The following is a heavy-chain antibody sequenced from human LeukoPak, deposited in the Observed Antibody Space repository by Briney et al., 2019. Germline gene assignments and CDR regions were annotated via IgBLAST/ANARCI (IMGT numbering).Heavy chain of an antibody. CDR3: ATDREGVRGVIPLGY. D-gene: IGHD3-10*01. V-gene: IGHV1-24*01. CDR2: FDPDDGDS. J-gene: IGHJ4*02. CDR1: GYTLTELS. Sequence: ASVKVSCTVSGYTLTELSMHWVRQAPGKGLEWMGGFDPDDGDSIYAQKFQGRVTMTEDTSTDTAYMDLSSLRSEDTAVYYCATDREGVRGVIPLGYWGQGTLVTVSS.